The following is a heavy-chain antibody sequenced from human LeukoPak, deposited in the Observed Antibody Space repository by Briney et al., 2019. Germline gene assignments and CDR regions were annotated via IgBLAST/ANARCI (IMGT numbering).Heavy chain of an antibody. CDR2: IYYSGST. V-gene: IGHV4-59*01. D-gene: IGHD3-22*01. CDR1: GGSISSYY. CDR3: ARGRNYYDNGIRVLYFDY. J-gene: IGHJ4*02. Sequence: PSETLSLTCTVSGGSISSYYWSWIRQPPGKGLGWIGYIYYSGSTNYNPSLKSRVTISVDTSKNQFSLKLSSVTAADTAVYYCARGRNYYDNGIRVLYFDYWGQGTQVTVSS.